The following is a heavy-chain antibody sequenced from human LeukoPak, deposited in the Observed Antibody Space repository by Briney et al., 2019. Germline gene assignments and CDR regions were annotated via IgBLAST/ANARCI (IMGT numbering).Heavy chain of an antibody. Sequence: PGRSLRLSSAASGFTFSSYAMHWVRQAPGKGLEWVAVISYDGSNKYYADSVKGRFTISRDNSKNTLYLQMNSLRAEDTAVYYCARSLYSYGYGPFDYWGQGTLVTVSS. CDR1: GFTFSSYA. CDR2: ISYDGSNK. J-gene: IGHJ4*02. D-gene: IGHD5-18*01. V-gene: IGHV3-30-3*01. CDR3: ARSLYSYGYGPFDY.